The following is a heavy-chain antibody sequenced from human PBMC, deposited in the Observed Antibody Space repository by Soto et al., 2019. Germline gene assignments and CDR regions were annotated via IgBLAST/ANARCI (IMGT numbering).Heavy chain of an antibody. CDR3: ARDQVDTDLIGYYYYYMDV. Sequence: EVQLVESGGGLVQPGGSLRLSCAASGFTFSSYWMSWVRQAPGKGLEWVANIKQDGSEKYYVDSVKGRFTISRDNAKNSLYLQMNSLRAEDTAVYYCARDQVDTDLIGYYYYYMDVWGKGTTVTVSS. J-gene: IGHJ6*03. CDR1: GFTFSSYW. D-gene: IGHD5-18*01. CDR2: IKQDGSEK. V-gene: IGHV3-7*01.